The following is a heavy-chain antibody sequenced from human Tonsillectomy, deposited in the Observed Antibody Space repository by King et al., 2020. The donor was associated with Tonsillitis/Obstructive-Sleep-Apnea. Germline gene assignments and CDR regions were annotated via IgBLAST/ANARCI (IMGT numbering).Heavy chain of an antibody. V-gene: IGHV3-7*04. CDR2: IKQDGAGM. D-gene: IGHD1-26*01. J-gene: IGHJ4*02. Sequence: VQLVQSGGGLVQPGGSLRLSWTASGFPFSDYWRTWVLQGPGKGLVGVANIKQDGAGMYYVDSVQGRFTISRDNAKNSLYFPMNSLRAEDTAIYYCARDKGEGFDYWGQGTLVTVSS. CDR1: GFPFSDYW. CDR3: ARDKGEGFDY.